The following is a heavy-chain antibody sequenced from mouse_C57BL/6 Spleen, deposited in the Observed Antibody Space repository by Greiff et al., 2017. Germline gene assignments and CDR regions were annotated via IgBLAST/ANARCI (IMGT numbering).Heavy chain of an antibody. V-gene: IGHV1-80*01. CDR1: GYAFSGYW. D-gene: IGHD3-3*01. CDR3: ARSRDAPYYFDY. CDR2: IYPGDGDT. Sequence: QVQLKQSGAELVKPGASVKISCKASGYAFSGYWMNWVKQRPGKGLEWIGQIYPGDGDTNYNGKFQGKATMTADKSSSTAYMQLSRLTSEDSSVDICARSRDAPYYFDYWGQGTTLTVSS. J-gene: IGHJ2*01.